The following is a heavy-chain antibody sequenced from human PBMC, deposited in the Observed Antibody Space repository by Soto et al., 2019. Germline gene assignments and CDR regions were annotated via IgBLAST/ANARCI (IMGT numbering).Heavy chain of an antibody. CDR3: VREGDRRDWFGAWFDS. D-gene: IGHD3-9*01. Sequence: PAKGLVRIGFTYYSGTKNYNHPLKSRVTISIDTSKNKCSRKLKSVTAADTAVYYCVREGDRRDWFGAWFDSWGQGGLVTVS. V-gene: IGHV4-59*01. J-gene: IGHJ5*01. CDR2: TYYSGTK.